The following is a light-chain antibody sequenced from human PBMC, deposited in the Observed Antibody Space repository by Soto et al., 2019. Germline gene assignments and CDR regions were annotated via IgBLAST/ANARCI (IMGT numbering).Light chain of an antibody. Sequence: VVLTQFPGTLSLSPGETATLSCGASQRVSNNFLGWYQQKPGLPPRLLIYDATSRANGIPERFSGRGSGTHFTLTISRLEPEDFAVYYCQQYGSTPRTFGRGTKVDIK. CDR1: QRVSNNF. J-gene: IGKJ1*01. V-gene: IGKV3D-20*01. CDR2: DAT. CDR3: QQYGSTPRT.